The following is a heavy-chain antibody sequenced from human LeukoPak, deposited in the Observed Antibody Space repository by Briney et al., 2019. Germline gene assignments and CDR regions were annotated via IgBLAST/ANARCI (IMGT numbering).Heavy chain of an antibody. J-gene: IGHJ4*02. Sequence: PSETLSLTCTVSGDSISSYYWSWIRQPPGKGLEWIGYIYYSGSTNYNPSLKSRVTISVDTSKNQFSLKLSSVTAADAAVYYCARERFVRGVMTFDYWGQGTLVTVSS. CDR3: ARERFVRGVMTFDY. CDR1: GDSISSYY. CDR2: IYYSGST. D-gene: IGHD3-10*01. V-gene: IGHV4-59*01.